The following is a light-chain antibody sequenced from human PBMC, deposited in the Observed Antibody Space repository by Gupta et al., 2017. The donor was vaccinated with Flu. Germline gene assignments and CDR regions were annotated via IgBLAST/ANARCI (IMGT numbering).Light chain of an antibody. CDR1: QSLLHSNGYNY. CDR3: NQDLPTPWT. J-gene: IGKJ2*01. V-gene: IGKV2-28*01. CDR2: LGS. Sequence: DIVMTQSPLSLPVTTGEPASISCRSSQSLLHSNGYNYLDWYLQKPGQSPQLLIYLGSNRASGVPDRFSGSGSGTDFTLRIIRGEAEDVGVYYCNQDLPTPWTFGQGTKLEIK.